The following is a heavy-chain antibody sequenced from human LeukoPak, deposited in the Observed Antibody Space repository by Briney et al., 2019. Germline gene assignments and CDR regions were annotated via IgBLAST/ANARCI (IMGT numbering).Heavy chain of an antibody. CDR3: ARDGSGYSGSYSEVLDY. CDR2: IDHSGST. V-gene: IGHV4-34*01. Sequence: PSETLSLTCAVYGGSFSGYYWSWIRQPPGKGLEWIGEIDHSGSTNYNPSLKSRVTMSVDTSKNQFSLKLSSVTAADTAVYYCARDGSGYSGSYSEVLDYWGQGTLVTVSS. J-gene: IGHJ4*02. D-gene: IGHD1-26*01. CDR1: GGSFSGYY.